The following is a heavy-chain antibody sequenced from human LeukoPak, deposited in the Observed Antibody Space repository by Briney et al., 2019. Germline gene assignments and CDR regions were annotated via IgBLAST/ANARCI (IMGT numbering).Heavy chain of an antibody. CDR2: IRYDGSIK. D-gene: IGHD3-10*01. CDR3: AKDVDVGGDYFDY. J-gene: IGHJ4*02. CDR1: GFTFRNYG. V-gene: IGHV3-30*02. Sequence: GGSLRLSCAASGFTFRNYGMHWVRLAPGKGLEWVAFIRYDGSIKYYVDSVKGRFTVSRDNSKNTLYLQMNSLRAEDTAVYYCAKDVDVGGDYFDYWGQGTLVTVSS.